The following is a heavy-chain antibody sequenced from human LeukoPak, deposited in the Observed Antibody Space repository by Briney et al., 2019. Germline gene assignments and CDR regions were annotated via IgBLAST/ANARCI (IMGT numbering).Heavy chain of an antibody. CDR1: AFTFNDYA. D-gene: IGHD2-15*01. CDR2: ITWNSGSI. CDR3: GRGWAVDF. Sequence: PGGSLRLSCAASAFTFNDYAMHWVRQVPGKGLEWVSGITWNSGSIGYADSVEGRFTISRDNAKNSVYLQMNSLRVEDTAVYYCGRGWAVDFWGQGTLVTVSS. V-gene: IGHV3-9*01. J-gene: IGHJ4*02.